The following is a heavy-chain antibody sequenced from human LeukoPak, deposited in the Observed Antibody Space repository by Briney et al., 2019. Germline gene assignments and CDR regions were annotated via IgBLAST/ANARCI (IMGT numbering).Heavy chain of an antibody. D-gene: IGHD2-21*02. V-gene: IGHV4-39*06. Sequence: SETLSLTCTVSGGSISSSSYYWGWIRQPPGEGLEWIGSIFYSGGTYYDPSLMSRVTISVDTSKNQFPLKLNSVTAADTAVYYCARVGDLDAFDIWGQGTMVTISS. CDR1: GGSISSSSYY. J-gene: IGHJ3*02. CDR2: IFYSGGT. CDR3: ARVGDLDAFDI.